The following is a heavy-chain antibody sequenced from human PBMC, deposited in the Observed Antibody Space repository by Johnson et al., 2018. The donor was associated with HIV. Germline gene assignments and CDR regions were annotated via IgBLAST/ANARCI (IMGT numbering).Heavy chain of an antibody. CDR1: GFTFSSYS. D-gene: IGHD1-26*01. CDR3: AREGWELPRTGFDV. V-gene: IGHV3-30*04. Sequence: QVYLVESGGGVVQPGRSLRLSCAASGFTFSSYSLHWVRQAPGKGLEWVAVTSYDGGNKYYADSVTGRFTISRDNSKNTLYLQMNSLRAEDTAVFYCAREGWELPRTGFDVWGQGTMVTVSS. J-gene: IGHJ3*01. CDR2: TSYDGGNK.